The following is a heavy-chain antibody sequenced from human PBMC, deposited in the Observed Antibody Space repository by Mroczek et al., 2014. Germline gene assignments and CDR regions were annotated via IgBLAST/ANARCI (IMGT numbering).Heavy chain of an antibody. CDR2: IRSKASGGTA. V-gene: IGHV3-15*01. D-gene: IGHD3-10*01. CDR1: GLNFDYRL. CDR3: AADPPLGSAAHDY. Sequence: QLVGSLGEGLGKAGGGPVRLSCAASGLNFDYRLGWGWVRPGPQGRGLEWVGLIRSKASGGTADYAALVNGRFTISRDDSKNMVYLQMTSLKTDDSAVYYCAADPPLGSAAHDYWGQGTLVTVSS. J-gene: IGHJ4*02.